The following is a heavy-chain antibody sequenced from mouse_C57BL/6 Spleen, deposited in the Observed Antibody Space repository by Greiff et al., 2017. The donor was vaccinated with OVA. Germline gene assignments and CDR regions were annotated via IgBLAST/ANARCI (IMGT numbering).Heavy chain of an antibody. CDR1: GYTFTSYW. D-gene: IGHD2-5*01. CDR3: ARKSYYSNYVDY. CDR2: IDPSDSYT. Sequence: QVQLQQPGAELVKPGASVKLSCKASGYTFTSYWMQWVKQRPGQGLEWIGEIDPSDSYTNYNQKFKGKATLTVDTSSSTAYMQLSSLTSEYSAVYYCARKSYYSNYVDYWGQGTTLTVSS. V-gene: IGHV1-50*01. J-gene: IGHJ2*01.